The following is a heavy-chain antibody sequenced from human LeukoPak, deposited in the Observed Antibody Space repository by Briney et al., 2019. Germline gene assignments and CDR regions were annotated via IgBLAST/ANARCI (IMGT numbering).Heavy chain of an antibody. CDR1: GYSISSGYY. V-gene: IGHV4-38-2*02. Sequence: SETLSLTCTVSGYSISSGYYWGWIRQPPGKGLEWIGSIYHSGRTFYNPSLKSRVTISVDTSKNQFSLKLSSVTAADTAVYYCARASHGWYFDLWGRGTLVTVSS. D-gene: IGHD6-6*01. CDR3: ARASHGWYFDL. CDR2: IYHSGRT. J-gene: IGHJ2*01.